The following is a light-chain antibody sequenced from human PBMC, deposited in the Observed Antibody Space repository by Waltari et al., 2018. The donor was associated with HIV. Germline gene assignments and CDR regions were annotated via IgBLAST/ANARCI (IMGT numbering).Light chain of an antibody. Sequence: QSVLTQPPPASGTPGQRVNISCSCSSSNIGRTNVYWYQQLPGTAPKLLIYTNNQRPSGVPDRFSGSKSGTSASLAISGLRSEDEADYYCAAWNDRLSGYVFGTGTKVTV. J-gene: IGLJ1*01. CDR3: AAWNDRLSGYV. CDR1: SSNIGRTN. CDR2: TNN. V-gene: IGLV1-47*01.